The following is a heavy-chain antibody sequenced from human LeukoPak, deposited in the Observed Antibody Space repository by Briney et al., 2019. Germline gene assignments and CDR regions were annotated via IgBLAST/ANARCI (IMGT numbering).Heavy chain of an antibody. CDR1: GYTFTSYD. J-gene: IGHJ4*02. V-gene: IGHV1-8*03. CDR2: MNPNSGNT. Sequence: ASEKVSCKASGYTFTSYDINWVRQATGQGLEWMGWMNPNSGNTGYAQKFQGRVTITRNTSISTAYLELSSLRSEDTAVYYCARDAREGYYYWSFDYWGQGTLVTVSS. D-gene: IGHD3-22*01. CDR3: ARDAREGYYYWSFDY.